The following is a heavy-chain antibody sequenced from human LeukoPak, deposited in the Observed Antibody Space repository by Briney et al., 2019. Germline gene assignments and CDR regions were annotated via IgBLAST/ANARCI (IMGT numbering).Heavy chain of an antibody. J-gene: IGHJ4*02. Sequence: GRSLRLSCAASGFTFSSYWMHWVRQAPGKGLVWVSRINSDGSSTSYADSVKGRFTISRDNAKNTLYLQMNSLRAEDTAVYYCARRRRYGSGSYYIDYWGQGTLVTVSS. CDR1: GFTFSSYW. CDR3: ARRRRYGSGSYYIDY. CDR2: INSDGSST. V-gene: IGHV3-74*01. D-gene: IGHD3-10*01.